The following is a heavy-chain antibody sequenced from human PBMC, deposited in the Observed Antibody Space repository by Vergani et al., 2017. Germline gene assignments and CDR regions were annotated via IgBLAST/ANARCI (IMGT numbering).Heavy chain of an antibody. D-gene: IGHD6-19*01. CDR2: INPSGGST. Sequence: QVQLVQSGAEVKKPGASVKVSCKASGYTFTSYYMHWVRQAPGQGFEWMGIINPSGGSTSYAQKFQGRVTMTRDTSTSTVYMELSSLRAEDTAVYYCAWISGWGPYFDYWGQGTLVTVSS. CDR3: AWISGWGPYFDY. V-gene: IGHV1-46*01. J-gene: IGHJ4*02. CDR1: GYTFTSYY.